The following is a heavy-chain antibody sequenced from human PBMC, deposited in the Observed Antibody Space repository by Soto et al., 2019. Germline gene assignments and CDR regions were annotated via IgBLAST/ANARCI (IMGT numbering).Heavy chain of an antibody. V-gene: IGHV4-31*03. CDR1: GGSISSGGYY. CDR2: IYYSGST. CDR3: ARSGWETLAHFDY. Sequence: QVQLQESGPGLVKPSQTLSLTCTVSGGSISSGGYYWSWIRQHPGKGLEWIGYIYYSGSTYYNPSLKSRVTISGDTSKNQFSLKLSSVTAADTAVYYCARSGWETLAHFDYWGQVTLVTVSS. J-gene: IGHJ4*02. D-gene: IGHD1-26*01.